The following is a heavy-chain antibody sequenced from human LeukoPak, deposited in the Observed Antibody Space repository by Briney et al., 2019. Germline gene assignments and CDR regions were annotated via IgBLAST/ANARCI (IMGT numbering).Heavy chain of an antibody. J-gene: IGHJ3*02. D-gene: IGHD3-10*01. V-gene: IGHV3-21*01. CDR3: ARDLMVRGVTLGVDAFDI. Sequence: GGSLRLSCAASGFTFSSYSMNWVRQAPGKGLEWVSSISSSSSYIYYADSVKGRFTISRDNAKNSLYLQMNSLRAEDTAVYYCARDLMVRGVTLGVDAFDIWGQGTMVTVSS. CDR2: ISSSSSYI. CDR1: GFTFSSYS.